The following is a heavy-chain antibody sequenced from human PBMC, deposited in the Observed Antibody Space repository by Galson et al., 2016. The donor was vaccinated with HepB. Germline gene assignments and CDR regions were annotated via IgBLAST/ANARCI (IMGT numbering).Heavy chain of an antibody. CDR1: GFRFNFGDSY. J-gene: IGHJ4*02. V-gene: IGHV3-74*01. D-gene: IGHD3-16*01. Sequence: SLRLSCACSGFRFNFGDSYFHWVRQAPGKGLVWVSRIMKEGSMLSYADSVKGRFTISRDNAKNTVYLQMNSLRAEDTAIYYCARDGGNHNFDYWGQGTLVTVSS. CDR3: ARDGGNHNFDY. CDR2: IMKEGSML.